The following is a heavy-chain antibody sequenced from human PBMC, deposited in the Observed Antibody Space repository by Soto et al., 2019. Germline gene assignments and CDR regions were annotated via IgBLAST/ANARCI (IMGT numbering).Heavy chain of an antibody. CDR3: AKDYPSPYDSSGYYFHDYYYYGMDV. V-gene: IGHV3-30*18. J-gene: IGHJ6*02. CDR1: GFIFSNYG. Sequence: GGSLRLSCAASGFIFSNYGMHWVRQAPGKGLEWVAVISYDGSNKYHADSVKGRFTISRDNSKNTLYLQMNSLRAEDTAVYYCAKDYPSPYDSSGYYFHDYYYYGMDVWGQGTTVTVSS. D-gene: IGHD3-22*01. CDR2: ISYDGSNK.